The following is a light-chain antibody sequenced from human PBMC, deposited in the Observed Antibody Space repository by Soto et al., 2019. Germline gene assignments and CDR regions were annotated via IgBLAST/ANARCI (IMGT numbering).Light chain of an antibody. CDR2: DNS. CDR1: TSNIGNNF. CDR3: GSWDISLSVVV. Sequence: QSVLTQPPSVSAAAGQRVTISCSGTTSNIGNNFVSWYQQFPRQSPKLLIYDNSKRPSGIPDRFSGSKSDTSGTLDITGLQPGDEADYYCGSWDISLSVVVFGGGTKVTVL. J-gene: IGLJ3*02. V-gene: IGLV1-51*01.